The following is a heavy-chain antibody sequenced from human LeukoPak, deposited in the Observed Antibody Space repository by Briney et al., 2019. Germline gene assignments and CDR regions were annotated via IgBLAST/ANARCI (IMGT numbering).Heavy chain of an antibody. Sequence: GASVEVSCKASGYTFTGYYIHWVRQAPGQGLEWMGRINPNSGGADYAQKFQGRVSMTRDTSISTAYMELSSLRSDDTAVYYCARGPRLDSSGWYYGAFDIWGQGTMVTVS. CDR3: ARGPRLDSSGWYYGAFDI. V-gene: IGHV1-2*06. CDR1: GYTFTGYY. J-gene: IGHJ3*02. CDR2: INPNSGGA. D-gene: IGHD6-19*01.